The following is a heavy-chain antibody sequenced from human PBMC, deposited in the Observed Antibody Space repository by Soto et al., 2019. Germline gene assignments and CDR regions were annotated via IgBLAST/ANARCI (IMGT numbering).Heavy chain of an antibody. V-gene: IGHV3-9*01. CDR3: AKSAGSYHHHYFFDY. CDR2: ISWNSGSI. D-gene: IGHD1-26*01. Sequence: GGSLRLSCAASGFTFDDYAMHWVRQAPGKGLEWVSGISWNSGSIGYADSVKGRFTISRDNAKNSLYLQMNSLRAEDTALYYCAKSAGSYHHHYFFDYWGQGSLVIVSS. J-gene: IGHJ4*02. CDR1: GFTFDDYA.